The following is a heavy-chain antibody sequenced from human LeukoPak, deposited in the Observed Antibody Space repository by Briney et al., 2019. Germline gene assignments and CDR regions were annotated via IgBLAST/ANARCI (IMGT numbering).Heavy chain of an antibody. V-gene: IGHV3-53*01. Sequence: PGGSLRLSCAASGITVNSNYMSWVRQAPGKGLEWVSVIYSGSSTYYADSVKGRFTISRDISKNTLYLQMNGLRAEDTAVYYCARAYYYDSSGKTPAGYWGQGTLVTVSS. CDR2: IYSGSST. CDR1: GITVNSNY. D-gene: IGHD3-22*01. J-gene: IGHJ4*02. CDR3: ARAYYYDSSGKTPAGY.